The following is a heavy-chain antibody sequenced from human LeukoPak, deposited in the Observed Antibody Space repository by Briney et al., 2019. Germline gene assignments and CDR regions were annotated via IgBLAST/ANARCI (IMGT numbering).Heavy chain of an antibody. Sequence: SETLSLTCAVYGGSFSGYYWSWIRQPPGKGLEWIGEINHSGSTNYNPSPKSRVTISVDTSKNQFSLKLSSVTAADTAVYYCARGPLPTPNWFDPWGQGTLVTVSS. J-gene: IGHJ5*02. CDR1: GGSFSGYY. V-gene: IGHV4-34*01. D-gene: IGHD1-26*01. CDR2: INHSGST. CDR3: ARGPLPTPNWFDP.